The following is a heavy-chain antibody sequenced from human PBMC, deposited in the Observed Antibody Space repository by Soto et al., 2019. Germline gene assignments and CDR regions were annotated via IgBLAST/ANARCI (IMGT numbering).Heavy chain of an antibody. V-gene: IGHV1-18*01. CDR2: ISGFNGNT. Sequence: QVQLVQSGAEVKKPGASVKVSCKASGYTFNFYGITWVRQAPGQGLEWMGWISGFNGNTNYAADLQGRVTMTTDTSTSTAYMELRGLRSDDTAVHYCARIGVSSGHESPDFDSWGQGTLVTVSS. CDR1: GYTFNFYG. CDR3: ARIGVSSGHESPDFDS. D-gene: IGHD3-16*01. J-gene: IGHJ4*02.